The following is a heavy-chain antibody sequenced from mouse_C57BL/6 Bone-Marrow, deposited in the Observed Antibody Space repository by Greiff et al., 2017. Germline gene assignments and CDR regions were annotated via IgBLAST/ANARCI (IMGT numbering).Heavy chain of an antibody. D-gene: IGHD2-1*01. Sequence: VQLKESGPELVKPGASVKMSCKASGYTFTDYNMHWVKQSHGKSLEWIGYINPNNGGTSYNQKFKGKATLTVNKSSSTAYMGLRSLASEDSAVYYCAREGGNYGGAMDYWGQGTSVTVSS. V-gene: IGHV1-22*01. CDR2: INPNNGGT. J-gene: IGHJ4*01. CDR1: GYTFTDYN. CDR3: AREGGNYGGAMDY.